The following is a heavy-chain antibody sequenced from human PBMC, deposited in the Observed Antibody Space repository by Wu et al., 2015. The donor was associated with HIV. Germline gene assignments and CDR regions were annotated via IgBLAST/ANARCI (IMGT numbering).Heavy chain of an antibody. D-gene: IGHD3-22*01. Sequence: QVQLVQSGAEVRKPGSSVKVSCKASGGTFSRSGFSWVRQVPGQGFEWMGRIIPIHGAANYAQKFEGRVTITADESTSTAYMDLSSLTSEDTAVYYCAREGEEKKSDRSGYYAYLQIWGQGSTVTVSS. CDR3: AREGEEKKSDRSGYYAYLQI. V-gene: IGHV1-69*11. J-gene: IGHJ1*01. CDR2: IIPIHGAA. CDR1: GGTFSRSG.